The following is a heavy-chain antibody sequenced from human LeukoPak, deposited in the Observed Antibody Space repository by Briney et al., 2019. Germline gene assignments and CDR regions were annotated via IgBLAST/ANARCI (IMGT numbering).Heavy chain of an antibody. CDR1: GGTFSSYA. D-gene: IGHD4-23*01. J-gene: IGHJ4*02. CDR3: ARAPPVVTPFFDY. CDR2: IIPILGIA. Sequence: ASVKVSCKASGGTFSSYAISWVRQAPGQGLEWMGRIIPILGIANYAQKFQGRVTITADKSTSTAYMELSSLRSEDTAVYYCARAPPVVTPFFDYWGQGTLVTVSS. V-gene: IGHV1-69*04.